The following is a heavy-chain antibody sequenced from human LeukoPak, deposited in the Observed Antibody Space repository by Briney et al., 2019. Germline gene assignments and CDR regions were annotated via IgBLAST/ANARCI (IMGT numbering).Heavy chain of an antibody. Sequence: GGSLRLSCAASGFTFSSYAMSWVRQAPGKGLEWVGFIRSKAYGGTTEYAASVKGRFTISRDDSKSIAYLQMNSLKTEDTAVYYCTRQHNYYGSGSYFDYWGQGTLVTVSS. D-gene: IGHD3-10*01. J-gene: IGHJ4*02. CDR1: GFTFSSYA. CDR2: IRSKAYGGTT. CDR3: TRQHNYYGSGSYFDY. V-gene: IGHV3-49*04.